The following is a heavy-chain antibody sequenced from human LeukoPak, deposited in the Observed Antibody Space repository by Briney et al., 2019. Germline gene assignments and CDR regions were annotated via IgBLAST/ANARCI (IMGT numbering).Heavy chain of an antibody. V-gene: IGHV1-18*04. CDR3: ARDRGEQRLVPSYYYGMDV. CDR1: GYTFTSYG. J-gene: IGHJ6*04. Sequence: ASVKVSCKASGYTFTSYGISWVRQAPGQGLEWMGWISAYNGNTNYAQKLQGRVTMTTDTSTSTAYMELRSLRSDDTAVYYCARDRGEQRLVPSYYYGMDVWGKGTTVTVSS. D-gene: IGHD6-13*01. CDR2: ISAYNGNT.